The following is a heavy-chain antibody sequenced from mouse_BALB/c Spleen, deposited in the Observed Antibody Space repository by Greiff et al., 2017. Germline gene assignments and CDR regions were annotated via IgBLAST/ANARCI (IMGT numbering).Heavy chain of an antibody. D-gene: IGHD2-10*02. CDR3: ARKYGNFYYFDY. J-gene: IGHJ2*01. V-gene: IGHV5-6*02. CDR1: GFTFSSYG. CDR2: ISSGGSYT. Sequence: DVKLVESGGDLVKPGGSLKLSCAASGFTFSSYGMSWVRQTPDKRLEWVATISSGGSYTYYPDSVKGRFTISRDNAKNTLYLQMSSLKSEDTAMYYCARKYGNFYYFDYWGQGTTLTVSA.